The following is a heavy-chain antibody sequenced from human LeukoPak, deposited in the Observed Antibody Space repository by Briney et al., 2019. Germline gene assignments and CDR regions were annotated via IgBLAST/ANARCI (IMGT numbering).Heavy chain of an antibody. V-gene: IGHV4-30-2*01. CDR1: GDSITSSGSS. Sequence: SQTLSLTRAVSGDSITSSGSSWRWIRQPLGKGLEWIGYIYHSGGAYYNPSLKSRVTISLDRSKNQFSLKLNSVTAADTAVYYCARDFIAQSPIPAYWGQGTLVSVSS. CDR2: IYHSGGA. CDR3: ARDFIAQSPIPAY. D-gene: IGHD6-13*01. J-gene: IGHJ4*02.